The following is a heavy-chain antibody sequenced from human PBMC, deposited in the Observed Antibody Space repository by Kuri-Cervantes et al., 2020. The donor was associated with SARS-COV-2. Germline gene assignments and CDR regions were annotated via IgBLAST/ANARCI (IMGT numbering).Heavy chain of an antibody. CDR2: INPNSGGT. CDR3: ARDQGHYDFWSGYYPSSY. CDR1: GYTFTGYY. V-gene: IGHV1-2*06. Sequence: ASVKVSCKASGYTFTGYYMHWVRQAPGQGLEWMGRINPNSGGTNYAQKFQGRVTMTRDTSISTAYMELSRLRSDDTAVYYCARDQGHYDFWSGYYPSSYWGQGTLVTVSS. J-gene: IGHJ4*02. D-gene: IGHD3-3*01.